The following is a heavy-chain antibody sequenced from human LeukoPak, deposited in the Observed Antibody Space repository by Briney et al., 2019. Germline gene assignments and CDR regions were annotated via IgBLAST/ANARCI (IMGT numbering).Heavy chain of an antibody. Sequence: VASVKVSCKASGYTFTGYYMHWVRQAPGQGLEWMGIINPSGGSTSYAQKFQGRVTMTRDTSTSTVYMELSSLRSEDTAVYYCARDLEYRGSGWYGYYFDYWGQGTLVTVSS. J-gene: IGHJ4*02. CDR2: INPSGGST. CDR3: ARDLEYRGSGWYGYYFDY. D-gene: IGHD6-19*01. CDR1: GYTFTGYY. V-gene: IGHV1-46*01.